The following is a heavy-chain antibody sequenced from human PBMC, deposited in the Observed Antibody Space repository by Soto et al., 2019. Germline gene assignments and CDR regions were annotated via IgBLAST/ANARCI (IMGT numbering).Heavy chain of an antibody. Sequence: QITLKESGPTLVKPTQTLTLTCTFSGFSLSTSGVGVGWIRQPPGKALEWLALIYWDDDKRYSPSLKSRLTIPKDTSKNQVVLTMTNMDPVDTATYYCAHRLVTMVRGVIFDYWGQGTLVTVSS. V-gene: IGHV2-5*02. CDR2: IYWDDDK. CDR3: AHRLVTMVRGVIFDY. CDR1: GFSLSTSGVG. J-gene: IGHJ4*02. D-gene: IGHD3-10*01.